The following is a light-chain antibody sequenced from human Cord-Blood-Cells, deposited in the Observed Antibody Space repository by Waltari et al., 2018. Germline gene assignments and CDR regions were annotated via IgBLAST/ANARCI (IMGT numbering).Light chain of an antibody. CDR1: RSDVGGSNY. CDR2: EVS. Sequence: QSAPTQPASVSGSPGHSITIPCTGTRSDVGGSNYVSWYQQHPCKAPKLMIYEVSNRPSGVSNRFSGSKSGNTASLTISGLQAEDEADYYCSSYTSSSTRVFGGGTKLTVL. CDR3: SSYTSSSTRV. V-gene: IGLV2-14*01. J-gene: IGLJ2*01.